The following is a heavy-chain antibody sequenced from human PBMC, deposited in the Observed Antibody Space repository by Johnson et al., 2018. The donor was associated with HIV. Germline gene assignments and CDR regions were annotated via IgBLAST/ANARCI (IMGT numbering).Heavy chain of an antibody. CDR2: ISYDGSNK. CDR1: GFTFSSYA. D-gene: IGHD7-27*01. Sequence: QVQLVESGGGVVQPGRSLRLSCAASGFTFSSYAMHWVRQGPGKGLEWVAVISYDGSNKYYADSVKGRFTISRDNSKNTLYLQMNSLRAEDTAVYYCARENWGQRMNAFDIWGQGTMVTVSS. V-gene: IGHV3-30*04. CDR3: ARENWGQRMNAFDI. J-gene: IGHJ3*02.